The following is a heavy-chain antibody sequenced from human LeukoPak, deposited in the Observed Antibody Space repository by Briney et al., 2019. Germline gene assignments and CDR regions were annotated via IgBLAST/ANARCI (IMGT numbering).Heavy chain of an antibody. CDR1: GGSFSGYY. Sequence: SETLSLTCAVYGGSFSGYYWSWIRQPPGKGLEWIGEINHSGSTNYNPSLKSRVTISVDTSKNQFSLKLSSVTAADTAVYYCANGSNLDYWGQGTLVTVSS. CDR2: INHSGST. CDR3: ANGSNLDY. V-gene: IGHV4-34*01. J-gene: IGHJ4*02.